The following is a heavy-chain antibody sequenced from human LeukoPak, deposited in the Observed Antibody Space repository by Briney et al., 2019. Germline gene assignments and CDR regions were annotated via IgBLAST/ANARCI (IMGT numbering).Heavy chain of an antibody. CDR1: GFTFRSYS. V-gene: IGHV3-21*06. CDR3: ARYSDTGYSSSWYSTPFDY. Sequence: GGSLRLSCAASGFTFRSYSMKWVRQAPGKGLEWVSSISSSSYMYYADSVKGRFTISRDNAKNLLYLQMNSLRAEDTAVYYCARYSDTGYSSSWYSTPFDYWGQGTLVTVSS. D-gene: IGHD6-13*01. CDR2: ISSSSYM. J-gene: IGHJ4*02.